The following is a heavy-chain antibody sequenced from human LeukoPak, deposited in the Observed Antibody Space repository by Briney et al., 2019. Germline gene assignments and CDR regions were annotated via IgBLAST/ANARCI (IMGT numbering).Heavy chain of an antibody. CDR3: ARDLLDHSGYAHDAFDI. D-gene: IGHD5-12*01. Sequence: ASVKVSCKASGNTITKYEINWVRQAPGQGLEWMGWISTYNGNTNYAQKFQGRVTMTRDMSTSTVYMELSSLRSEDTAVYYCARDLLDHSGYAHDAFDIWGQGTMVTVSS. CDR1: GNTITKYE. CDR2: ISTYNGNT. J-gene: IGHJ3*02. V-gene: IGHV1-18*01.